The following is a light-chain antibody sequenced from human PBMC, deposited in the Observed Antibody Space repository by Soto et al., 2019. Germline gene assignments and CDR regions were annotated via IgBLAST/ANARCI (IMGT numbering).Light chain of an antibody. CDR2: GAS. CDR3: QQINTWPPMYT. Sequence: EIVLTQSPATLSVSPGERATLSCRASQSVSSNLAWYQQKPGQAPRLLIYGASTRATGIPARFSGSGSATEFTLTISSLQSEDSAVYYCQQINTWPPMYTFGQGTTVEIK. V-gene: IGKV3-15*01. CDR1: QSVSSN. J-gene: IGKJ2*01.